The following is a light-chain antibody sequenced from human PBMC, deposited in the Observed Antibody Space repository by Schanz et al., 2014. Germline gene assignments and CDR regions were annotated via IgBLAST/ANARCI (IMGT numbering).Light chain of an antibody. V-gene: IGLV2-14*01. J-gene: IGLJ2*01. CDR1: SSDVGGTNY. CDR3: SSHTAITTAVV. CDR2: EGS. Sequence: QSVLTQPASVSGSPGQSITLSCTGTSSDVGGTNYVSWYQQHPGKAPKLMIYEGSERPSGVSYRFSGSKSGNTASLTISGLQAEDEADYHCSSHTAITTAVVFGGGTKLTVL.